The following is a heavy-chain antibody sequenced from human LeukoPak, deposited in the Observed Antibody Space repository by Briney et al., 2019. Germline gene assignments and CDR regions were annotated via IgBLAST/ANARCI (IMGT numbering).Heavy chain of an antibody. Sequence: GGSLRLSCAASGFTFSSYAMSWVRQAPGKGLEWVSAISGSGGSTYYADSVKGRFTISRDNSKNTLYLQMNSLRAEDTAVYYCAKDLYPPSPGIAAAGFFDYSGLGTLVTVSS. CDR1: GFTFSSYA. D-gene: IGHD6-13*01. CDR2: ISGSGGST. V-gene: IGHV3-23*01. J-gene: IGHJ4*02. CDR3: AKDLYPPSPGIAAAGFFDY.